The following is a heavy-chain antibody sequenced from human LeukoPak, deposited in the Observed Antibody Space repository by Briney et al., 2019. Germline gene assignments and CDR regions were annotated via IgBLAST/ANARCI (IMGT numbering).Heavy chain of an antibody. D-gene: IGHD3-3*02. Sequence: PGGSLRLSCEVSGMTFDRHGMHWVRQSPGKGLEWFTFIKYDGTRTDYEDSVKGRFTVSRDNSKNTLYLQMSNLRDEDTAVYYCVKDTIFTVDPFDYWGQGTLVTVSS. V-gene: IGHV3-30*02. CDR2: IKYDGTRT. J-gene: IGHJ4*02. CDR1: GMTFDRHG. CDR3: VKDTIFTVDPFDY.